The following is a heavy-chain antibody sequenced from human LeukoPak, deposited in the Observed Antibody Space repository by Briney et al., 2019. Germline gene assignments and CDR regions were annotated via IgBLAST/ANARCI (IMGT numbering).Heavy chain of an antibody. CDR3: ARGARIAVAGTDYYYGMDV. D-gene: IGHD6-19*01. V-gene: IGHV1-69*04. J-gene: IGHJ6*02. Sequence: SVKVSCKASGGTFSSYAISWVRQAPGQGLEWMGRTIPIFGIANYAQKFQGRATITADKSTSTAYMELSSLRSEDTAVYYCARGARIAVAGTDYYYGMDVWGQGTTVTVSS. CDR1: GGTFSSYA. CDR2: TIPIFGIA.